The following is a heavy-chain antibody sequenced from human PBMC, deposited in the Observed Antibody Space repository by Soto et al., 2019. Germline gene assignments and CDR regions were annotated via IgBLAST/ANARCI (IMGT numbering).Heavy chain of an antibody. D-gene: IGHD2-21*01. V-gene: IGHV1-58*01. J-gene: IGHJ5*02. CDR1: GFTFSNSA. Sequence: GASVKVSCKASGFTFSNSAVQWVRQARGQRLEWIGWIVVGSGSTNYAQNFQERVTITRDMSTSTAYMQLSSLTFEDTAFYYCALVRGWFDPWGQGTLVTVSS. CDR3: ALVRGWFDP. CDR2: IVVGSGST.